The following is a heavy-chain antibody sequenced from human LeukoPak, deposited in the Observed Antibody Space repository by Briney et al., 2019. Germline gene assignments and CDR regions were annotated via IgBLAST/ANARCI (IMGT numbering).Heavy chain of an antibody. Sequence: GGSLRLSCAASGFTFSSYSMNWVRQAPGKGLEWVSYISSSAGTIYYTESVKGRFTISRDNAKNSLYLQMTSLRAEDTAVYYCARDLFYDSSGYYDYWGQGTLVTVSS. CDR2: ISSSAGTI. J-gene: IGHJ4*02. CDR1: GFTFSSYS. D-gene: IGHD3-22*01. V-gene: IGHV3-48*04. CDR3: ARDLFYDSSGYYDY.